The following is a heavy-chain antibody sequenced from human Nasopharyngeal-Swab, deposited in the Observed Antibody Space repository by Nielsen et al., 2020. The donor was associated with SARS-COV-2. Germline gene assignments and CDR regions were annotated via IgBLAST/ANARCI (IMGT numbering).Heavy chain of an antibody. CDR1: GGSFSGYY. V-gene: IGHV4-34*01. CDR2: INHSGST. J-gene: IGHJ4*02. CDR3: ARGGRITIFGVVIKGLYFDY. D-gene: IGHD3-3*01. Sequence: SETLSLTCAVYGGSFSGYYWSWIRQPPGKGLEWIGEINHSGSTNYNPSLKSRVTISVDTSKNQFSLKLSSMTAADTAVYYCARGGRITIFGVVIKGLYFDYWGQGTLVTVSS.